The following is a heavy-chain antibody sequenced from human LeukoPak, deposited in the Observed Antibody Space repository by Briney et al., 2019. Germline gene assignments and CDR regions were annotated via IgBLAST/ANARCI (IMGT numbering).Heavy chain of an antibody. J-gene: IGHJ6*02. D-gene: IGHD4-11*01. CDR2: IYSGGST. CDR3: ARDLGSNGYYYGMDV. Sequence: GGSLRLSCAASGFTVSSNYMCWVRQAPGKGLEWVSVIYSGGSTYYADSVKGRFTISRDNSKNTLYLQMNSLRAEDTAVYYCARDLGSNGYYYGMDVWGQGTTVTVSS. CDR1: GFTVSSNY. V-gene: IGHV3-53*01.